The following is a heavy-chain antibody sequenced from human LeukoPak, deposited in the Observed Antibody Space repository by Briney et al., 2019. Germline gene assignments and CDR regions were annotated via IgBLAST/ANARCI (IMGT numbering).Heavy chain of an antibody. CDR1: GYTFTSYA. D-gene: IGHD4-17*01. Sequence: ASVKVSCKASGYTFTSYAIQWVRQAPGQRLEWMGWFNAGNGKTKYSQEFQGRVTITRDTSATTGYMELSSLRSEDTAVYYCARARWTSTVTTYYLDYWGQGTLVTVSS. V-gene: IGHV1-3*01. CDR3: ARARWTSTVTTYYLDY. J-gene: IGHJ4*02. CDR2: FNAGNGKT.